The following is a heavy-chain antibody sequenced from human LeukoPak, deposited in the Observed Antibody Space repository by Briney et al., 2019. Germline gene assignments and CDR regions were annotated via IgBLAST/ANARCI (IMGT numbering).Heavy chain of an antibody. Sequence: PSETLSLTCTVSGYSISSSYYWGWIRQPPGKGLEWIGSIYYSGSTYYNPSLKSRVTISVDTSKNQFSLKLSSVTAADTAVYYCARARLDYSSGWPYYFDYWGQGTLVTVSS. CDR2: IYYSGST. V-gene: IGHV4-38-2*02. J-gene: IGHJ4*02. D-gene: IGHD6-19*01. CDR1: GYSISSSYY. CDR3: ARARLDYSSGWPYYFDY.